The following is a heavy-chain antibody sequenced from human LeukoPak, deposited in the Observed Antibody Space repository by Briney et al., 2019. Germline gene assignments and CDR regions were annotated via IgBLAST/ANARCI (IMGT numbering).Heavy chain of an antibody. D-gene: IGHD5-24*01. J-gene: IGHJ6*02. CDR3: ARRDAGGFFEYGFDV. Sequence: SETLSLTCAVSGGSISSNNWWSWVRQPPGKGLEWIGEIYHRGNTNYNPSLKSRVTISVDRSKNQFSLSLISVTAADTAIFYCARRDAGGFFEYGFDVWGQGTTVIVSS. V-gene: IGHV4-4*02. CDR2: IYHRGNT. CDR1: GGSISSNNW.